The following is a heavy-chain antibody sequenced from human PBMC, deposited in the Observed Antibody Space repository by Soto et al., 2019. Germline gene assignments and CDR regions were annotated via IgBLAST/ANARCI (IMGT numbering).Heavy chain of an antibody. CDR1: GYSFAGYW. J-gene: IGHJ4*02. Sequence: GESLKISCNGPGYSFAGYWITWVRQKPGKGLEWMGRIDPSDSQTYYSPSFRGHVTISVTKSITTVFLQWSSLRASDTAMYYCARQIYDSDTGPNFQYYFDSWGQGTPVTVSS. D-gene: IGHD3-22*01. CDR2: IDPSDSQT. CDR3: ARQIYDSDTGPNFQYYFDS. V-gene: IGHV5-10-1*01.